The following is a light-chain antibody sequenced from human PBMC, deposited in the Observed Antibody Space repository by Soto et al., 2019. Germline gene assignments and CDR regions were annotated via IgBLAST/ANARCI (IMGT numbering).Light chain of an antibody. V-gene: IGLV1-51*01. CDR2: DNN. CDR3: GTWDSSLSVVV. Sequence: QAVVTQPPSVSAAPGQKVTISCSGSNSNIGNNYVSWYQHLPGTAPKLLIYDNNKRPSGIPDRFSGSKSGTSATLGITGLQTGDEADYYCGTWDSSLSVVVFGGGTQLTVL. CDR1: NSNIGNNY. J-gene: IGLJ2*01.